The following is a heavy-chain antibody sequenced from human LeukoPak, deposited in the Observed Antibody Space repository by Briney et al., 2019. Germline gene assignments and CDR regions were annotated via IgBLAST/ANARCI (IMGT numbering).Heavy chain of an antibody. D-gene: IGHD3-3*01. J-gene: IGHJ4*02. CDR3: AKNHYDFWSGYYPEY. CDR1: GGSISSSNW. V-gene: IGHV4-4*02. Sequence: SETLSLTCAVSGGSISSSNWWSWVRQPPGKGLEWIGEIYHSGSTNYNPSLKSRVTISVDKSKNQFSLKLSSVTAADTAVYYCAKNHYDFWSGYYPEYWGQGTLVTVSS. CDR2: IYHSGST.